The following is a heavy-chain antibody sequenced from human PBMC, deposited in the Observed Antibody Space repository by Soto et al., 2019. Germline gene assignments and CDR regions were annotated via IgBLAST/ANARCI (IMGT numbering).Heavy chain of an antibody. J-gene: IGHJ3*02. CDR2: INPDGSLT. CDR3: ARPRSMSSSGFDI. V-gene: IGHV3-74*01. Sequence: EVQLVESGGGLVQPGGSLRLSCVASGYTFSSHWIHWVRQAPGQGLVGVSRINPDGSLTSYADSVKGRFTIPRDNAKNTLYLEMNSLRAEDTAVYYCARPRSMSSSGFDIWGQGTMVTVSS. D-gene: IGHD6-6*01. CDR1: GYTFSSHW.